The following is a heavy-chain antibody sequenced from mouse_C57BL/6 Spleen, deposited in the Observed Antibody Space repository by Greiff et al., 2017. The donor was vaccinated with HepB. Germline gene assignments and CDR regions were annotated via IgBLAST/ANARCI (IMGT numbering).Heavy chain of an antibody. D-gene: IGHD2-1*01. V-gene: IGHV5-6*01. CDR1: GFTFSSYG. J-gene: IGHJ1*03. CDR3: ARQGCNHWYFDV. Sequence: EVQGVESGGDLVKPGGSLKLSCAASGFTFSSYGMSWVRQTPDKRLEWVATISSGGSYTYYPDSVKGRFTISRDNAKNTLYLQMSSLESEDTAMYYCARQGCNHWYFDVWGTGTTVTVSS. CDR2: ISSGGSYT.